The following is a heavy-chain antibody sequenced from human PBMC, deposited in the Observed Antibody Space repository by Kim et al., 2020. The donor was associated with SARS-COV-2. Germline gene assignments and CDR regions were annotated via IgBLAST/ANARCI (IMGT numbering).Heavy chain of an antibody. CDR1: GGTFSSYA. CDR3: ARDGGFGELLKDGMDV. CDR2: IIPIFGTA. D-gene: IGHD3-10*01. J-gene: IGHJ6*02. Sequence: SVKVSCKASGGTFSSYAISWVRQAPGQGLEWMGGIIPIFGTANYAQKFQGRVTITADAYTSTAYMELSSLRAKDTAVYYCARDGGFGELLKDGMDVWGQGTTVTVSS. V-gene: IGHV1-69*13.